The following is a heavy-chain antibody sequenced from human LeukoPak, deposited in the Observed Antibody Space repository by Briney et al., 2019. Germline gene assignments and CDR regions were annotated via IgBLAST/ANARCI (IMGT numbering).Heavy chain of an antibody. V-gene: IGHV1-69*04. CDR2: IIPILGIA. J-gene: IGHJ4*02. Sequence: SVKVSCKASGGTFSSYAISWVRQAPGQGLEWMGRIIPILGIANYAQKFQGRVTITADKSTSTAYMELSSLRSEDTAVYYCAVKSSGWSWRDWGQGTLVTVSS. D-gene: IGHD6-19*01. CDR1: GGTFSSYA. CDR3: AVKSSGWSWRD.